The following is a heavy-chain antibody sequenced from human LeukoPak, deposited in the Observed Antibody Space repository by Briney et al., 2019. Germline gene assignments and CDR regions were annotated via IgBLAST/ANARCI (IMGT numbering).Heavy chain of an antibody. CDR1: GYTFTSYG. CDR3: ASTRDGYNYGAGYYYYMDV. Sequence: ASVKVSCKASGYTFTSYGISWVRQAPGQGLEWMGWISAYNGNTNYAQKLQGRVTMTTDTSTSTAYMELRSLRSDDTAVYYCASTRDGYNYGAGYYYYMDVWGKGTTVTVSS. J-gene: IGHJ6*03. D-gene: IGHD5-24*01. CDR2: ISAYNGNT. V-gene: IGHV1-18*01.